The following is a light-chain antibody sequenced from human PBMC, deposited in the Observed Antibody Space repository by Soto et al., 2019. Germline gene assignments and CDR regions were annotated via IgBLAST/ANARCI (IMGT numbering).Light chain of an antibody. CDR3: QQYYSTTQT. J-gene: IGKJ1*01. CDR2: WAS. V-gene: IGKV4-1*01. CDR1: QSVLYSSNNKNY. Sequence: DIVMTQSPDSLAVSLGERATINCKSSQSVLYSSNNKNYLAWYQQKPGQPPKLLIYWASTRESGVPDRLSGSGSGTDFTLTISSLQAEDVAVYYCQQYYSTTQTFGKGTKVDIX.